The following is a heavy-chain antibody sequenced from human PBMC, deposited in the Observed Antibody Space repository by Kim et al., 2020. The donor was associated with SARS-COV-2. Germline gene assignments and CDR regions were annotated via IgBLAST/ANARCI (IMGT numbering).Heavy chain of an antibody. CDR2: MNQDGSQK. V-gene: IGHV3-7*01. J-gene: IGHJ4*02. CDR1: GFTFSSYW. CDR3: ASDKLVGDSYLDS. D-gene: IGHD1-26*01. Sequence: GGSLRLSCAASGFTFSSYWMSWVRQAPGKGLEWVAHMNQDGSQKNYMGSVGGRFTISRDNAKNSLYLQMSSLRAEDTALYYCASDKLVGDSYLDSWGQGTLGTVSS.